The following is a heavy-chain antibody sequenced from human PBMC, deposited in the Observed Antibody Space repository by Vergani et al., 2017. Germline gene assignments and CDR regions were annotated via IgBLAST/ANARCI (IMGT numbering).Heavy chain of an antibody. CDR1: GFTFSSYE. D-gene: IGHD6-6*01. CDR2: ISSSGSTI. Sequence: EVQLVESGGGLVQPGGSLRLSCAASGFTFSSYEMNWVRQAPGKGLEWVSYISSSGSTIYYADSVKGRFTISRDNAKNSLYMQMNSLRAEDTAVYYCARCIAARPRSNWFDPWGQGTLVTVSS. V-gene: IGHV3-48*03. CDR3: ARCIAARPRSNWFDP. J-gene: IGHJ5*02.